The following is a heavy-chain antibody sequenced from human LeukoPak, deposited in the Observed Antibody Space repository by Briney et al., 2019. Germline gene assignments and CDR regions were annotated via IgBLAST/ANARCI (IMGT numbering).Heavy chain of an antibody. Sequence: GGSLRLSCAASGFTFTNYWMTWVRQAPGKGLEWVANIKQDGSAKYYVDSVKGRFTISRDNAENSVCLQMNSLRAEDTAVYYCAREVPYGDYQDGEGFDPWGQGTLVTVSS. CDR3: AREVPYGDYQDGEGFDP. V-gene: IGHV3-7*01. CDR1: GFTFTNYW. CDR2: IKQDGSAK. J-gene: IGHJ5*02. D-gene: IGHD4-17*01.